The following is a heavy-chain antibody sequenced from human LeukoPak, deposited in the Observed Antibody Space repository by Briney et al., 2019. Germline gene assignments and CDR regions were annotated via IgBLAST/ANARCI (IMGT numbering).Heavy chain of an antibody. J-gene: IGHJ4*02. CDR1: GFTFSSYW. CDR2: INSDGSST. Sequence: GGSLRLSCAASGFTFSSYWMHWVRQAPGKGLVWVSRINSDGSSTSYADSVKGRFTISRDNAKNTLYLQMNSLGAEDTAVYYCAKVRWSCCSSNSCHNFDYWGQGTLVTVCS. D-gene: IGHD2-2*02. CDR3: AKVRWSCCSSNSCHNFDY. V-gene: IGHV3-74*01.